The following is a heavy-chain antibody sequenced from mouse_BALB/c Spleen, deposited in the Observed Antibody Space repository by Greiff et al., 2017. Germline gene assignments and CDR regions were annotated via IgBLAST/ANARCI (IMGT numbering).Heavy chain of an antibody. CDR3: ARWDYPFAY. V-gene: IGHV1S135*01. D-gene: IGHD5-5*01. CDR1: GYSFTSYY. J-gene: IGHJ3*01. CDR2: IDPFNGGT. Sequence: VQLQQSRPELMKPGASVKISCKASGYSFTSYYMHWVKQSHGKSLEWIGYIDPFNGGTSYNQKFKGKATLTVDKSSSTAYMHLSSLTSEDSAVYYCARWDYPFAYWGQGTLVTVSA.